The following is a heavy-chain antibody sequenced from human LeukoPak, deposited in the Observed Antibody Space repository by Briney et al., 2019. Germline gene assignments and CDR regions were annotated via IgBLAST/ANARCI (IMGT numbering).Heavy chain of an antibody. V-gene: IGHV4-59*01. D-gene: IGHD6-13*01. J-gene: IGHJ4*02. CDR3: ARGVYIAAAQYGY. CDR2: IYYSGTT. Sequence: SETLSLTCTVSGGSMSSYYWSWIRQPPGKGLEWIGYIYYSGTTNYNPSLKSRATISVDTSKNQFSLKLRSVTAADTAVYYCARGVYIAAAQYGYWGQGTLVTVSS. CDR1: GGSMSSYY.